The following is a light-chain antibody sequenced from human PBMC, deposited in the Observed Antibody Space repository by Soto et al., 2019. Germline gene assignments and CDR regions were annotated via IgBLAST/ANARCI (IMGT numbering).Light chain of an antibody. V-gene: IGKV3-15*01. CDR1: QSVISD. CDR2: GAS. CDR3: QQNYNWPRT. J-gene: IGKJ1*01. Sequence: ETVMTQSPATLSVSPGERATLSCRASQSVISDLAWYQKKPGQAPRLLIYGASTRATGIPARFSGGGSGTEFTLTFSSLQSEDFAVYYSQQNYNWPRTFGQGTKVAIK.